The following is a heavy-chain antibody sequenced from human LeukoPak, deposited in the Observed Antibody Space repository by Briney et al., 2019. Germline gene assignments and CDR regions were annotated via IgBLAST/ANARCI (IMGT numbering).Heavy chain of an antibody. D-gene: IGHD3-22*01. J-gene: IGHJ4*02. V-gene: IGHV3-21*01. CDR1: GFTFSSYS. Sequence: GGSLRLSCAASGFTFSSYSMNWARQAPGKGLEWVSSISSSSSYIYYADSVKGRFTISRDNAKNSLYLQMNSLRAEDTAVYYCARATYYYDSSGYYYFRYWGQGTLVTVSS. CDR2: ISSSSSYI. CDR3: ARATYYYDSSGYYYFRY.